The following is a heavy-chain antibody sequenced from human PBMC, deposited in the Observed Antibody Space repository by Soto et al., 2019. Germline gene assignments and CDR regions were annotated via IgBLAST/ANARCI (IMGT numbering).Heavy chain of an antibody. CDR1: GDTISTGGYS. CDR2: IYWDDDK. D-gene: IGHD1-26*01. J-gene: IGHJ4*02. Sequence: TLSLTCGVSGDTISTGGYSWAWIRQPPGKALEWLAVIYWDDDKRYSPTLKSRLTITKDTSKNQVVLTMTNMDPVDTGTYYCAHRALYSGSYWDGGYFDTWGQGTPVTVSS. V-gene: IGHV2-5*02. CDR3: AHRALYSGSYWDGGYFDT.